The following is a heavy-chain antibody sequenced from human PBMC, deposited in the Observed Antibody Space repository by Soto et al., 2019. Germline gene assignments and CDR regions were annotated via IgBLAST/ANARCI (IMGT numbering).Heavy chain of an antibody. J-gene: IGHJ4*02. V-gene: IGHV3-49*03. CDR3: TRVGYCSGGSCYQTIDY. CDR1: GFTFGDYA. Sequence: PGGSLRLSCTASGFTFGDYAMSWFRQAPGKGLEWVGFIRSKAYGGTTEYAASVKGRFTISRDDSKSIAYLQMNSLKTEDTAVYYCTRVGYCSGGSCYQTIDYWGQGTLVTVSS. D-gene: IGHD2-15*01. CDR2: IRSKAYGGTT.